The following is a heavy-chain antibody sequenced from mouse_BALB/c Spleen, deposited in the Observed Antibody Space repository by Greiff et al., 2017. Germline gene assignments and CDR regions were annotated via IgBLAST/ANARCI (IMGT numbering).Heavy chain of an antibody. CDR1: GFTFSSYA. J-gene: IGHJ2*01. V-gene: IGHV5-6-5*01. CDR3: AREREGVRRFFDY. Sequence: EVKLVESGGGLVKPGGSLKLSCAASGFTFSSYAMSWVRQTPEKRLEWVASISSGGSTYYPDSVKGRFTISRDNARNILYLQMSSLRSEDTAMYYCAREREGVRRFFDYWGQGTTLTVSS. CDR2: ISSGGST. D-gene: IGHD2-14*01.